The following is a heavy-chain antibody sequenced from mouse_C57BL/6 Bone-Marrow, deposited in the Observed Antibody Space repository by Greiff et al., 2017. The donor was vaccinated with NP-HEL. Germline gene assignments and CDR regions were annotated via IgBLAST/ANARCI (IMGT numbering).Heavy chain of an antibody. V-gene: IGHV1-78*01. D-gene: IGHD1-1*01. CDR1: GYTFTDHT. Sequence: VKVVESDAELVKPGASVKISCKVSGYTFTDHTIHWMKQRPEQGLEWIGYIYPRDGSTKYNEKFKGKATLPADKSSSTAYMQLNSLTSEDSAVYFCSYYYGSSYPAWFAYWGQGTLVTVSA. CDR3: SYYYGSSYPAWFAY. J-gene: IGHJ3*01. CDR2: IYPRDGST.